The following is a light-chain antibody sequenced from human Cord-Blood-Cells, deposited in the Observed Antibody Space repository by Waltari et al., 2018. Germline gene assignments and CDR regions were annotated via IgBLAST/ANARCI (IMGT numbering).Light chain of an antibody. Sequence: EIVLPQSPRTLSLSPGERATLSCRASQSVSSSYLAWYQQKPGQAPRLLIYGASSRATGIPDRFSGSGSGTDFTLTISRLEPEDFAVYYCQQYGSSPPLTFGGGTKVEIK. J-gene: IGKJ4*01. CDR3: QQYGSSPPLT. V-gene: IGKV3-20*01. CDR2: GAS. CDR1: QSVSSSY.